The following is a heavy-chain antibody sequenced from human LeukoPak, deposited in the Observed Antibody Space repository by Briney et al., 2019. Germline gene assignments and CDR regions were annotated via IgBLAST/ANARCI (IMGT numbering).Heavy chain of an antibody. Sequence: SETLSLTCTVSGGSISSISYYWGWIRQPPGKGLEWIGTIYYSGSTYHSPSLKSRVTISGDTSKNQLSLKLSSVTAADTAVYYCARHSEYYSGSGSASGYFDYWGQGTLVIVSS. CDR3: ARHSEYYSGSGSASGYFDY. J-gene: IGHJ4*02. CDR1: GGSISSISYY. D-gene: IGHD3-10*01. V-gene: IGHV4-39*01. CDR2: IYYSGST.